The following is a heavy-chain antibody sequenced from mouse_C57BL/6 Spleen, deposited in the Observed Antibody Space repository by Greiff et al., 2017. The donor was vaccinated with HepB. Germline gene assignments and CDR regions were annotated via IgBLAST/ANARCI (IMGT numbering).Heavy chain of an antibody. CDR1: GYTFTSYW. Sequence: VQLQQPGAELVKPGASVKLSCKASGYTFTSYWMHWVKQRPGQGLEWIGKIHPNSGSTNYNEKFKSKATLTVDKSSSTAYMQLSSLTSEDSAVYYCARERVTTVRGDYFDYWGQGTTLTVSS. CDR2: IHPNSGST. V-gene: IGHV1-64*01. CDR3: ARERVTTVRGDYFDY. D-gene: IGHD1-1*01. J-gene: IGHJ2*01.